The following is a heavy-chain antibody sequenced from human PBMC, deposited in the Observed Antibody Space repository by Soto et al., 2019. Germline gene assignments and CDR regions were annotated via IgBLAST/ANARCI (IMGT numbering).Heavy chain of an antibody. J-gene: IGHJ4*02. CDR1: GGSFTSNNW. Sequence: QVQLQESGPGLVKPSGTLSLTCAVSGGSFTSNNWWTWVRQPPGQALEWIGEIYRTGSTNYNPSLKSRVTLSLDKSENQFSLKVTSLTAADTAVYYCASRDPGTSVDYWGQGTLVTVSS. CDR3: ASRDPGTSVDY. V-gene: IGHV4-4*02. D-gene: IGHD1-7*01. CDR2: IYRTGST.